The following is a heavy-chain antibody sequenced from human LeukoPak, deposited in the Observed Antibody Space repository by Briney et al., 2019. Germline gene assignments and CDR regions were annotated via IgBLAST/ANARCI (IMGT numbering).Heavy chain of an antibody. CDR3: ARPAMDCSSTSCYLRHFDY. CDR1: GYTFTGYI. D-gene: IGHD2-2*01. V-gene: IGHV1-2*02. CDR2: INPNSSDT. Sequence: ASVKVSYKASGYTFTGYIMHWVRQAPGQGLEWMGWINPNSSDTKYTQKFQGRVTLTRDTSISTAYMELNRLRSDDTAVYYCARPAMDCSSTSCYLRHFDYWGQGTLVTVSS. J-gene: IGHJ4*02.